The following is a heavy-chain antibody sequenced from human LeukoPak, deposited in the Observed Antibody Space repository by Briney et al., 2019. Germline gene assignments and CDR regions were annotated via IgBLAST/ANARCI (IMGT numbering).Heavy chain of an antibody. CDR2: IYYSGST. CDR3: ARGLREFGYYYYYMDV. D-gene: IGHD3-10*01. CDR1: GGSFSGYY. Sequence: PSETLSLTCAVYGGSFSGYYWSWIRQPPGKGLEWIGSIYYSGSTYYNPSLKSRVTISVDTSKNQFSLKLNSVTAADTAMYYCARGLREFGYYYYYMDVWGKGTTVTVSS. V-gene: IGHV4-34*01. J-gene: IGHJ6*03.